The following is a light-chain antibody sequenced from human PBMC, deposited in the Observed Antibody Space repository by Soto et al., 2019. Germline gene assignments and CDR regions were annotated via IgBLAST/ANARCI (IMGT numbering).Light chain of an antibody. V-gene: IGKV3-20*01. CDR2: GAS. Sequence: EIVLTQSPGTLSLSPGERATLSCRASQSVSSSYLAWYQQKPGQAPRLLIYGASSRDTGIPDRFSGSGSGTDFSLTISRLEPEDFEVYYCHQYGSLYTFGQGTRLEIK. CDR3: HQYGSLYT. CDR1: QSVSSSY. J-gene: IGKJ2*01.